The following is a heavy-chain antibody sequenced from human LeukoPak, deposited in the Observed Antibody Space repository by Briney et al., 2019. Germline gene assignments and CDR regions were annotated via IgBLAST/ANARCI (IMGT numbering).Heavy chain of an antibody. D-gene: IGHD3-22*01. V-gene: IGHV3-30*02. J-gene: IGHJ5*02. Sequence: GGSLRLSCAASGFTFSSYGMHWVRQAPGKGLEGVAFIRSDGNNKFYADSLKGRFTVSRDNSRNNVYLQMNSLRIEDTAVYYCARDTGDYYDSSGYYYAGWFDPWGQGTLVTVSA. CDR1: GFTFSSYG. CDR3: ARDTGDYYDSSGYYYAGWFDP. CDR2: IRSDGNNK.